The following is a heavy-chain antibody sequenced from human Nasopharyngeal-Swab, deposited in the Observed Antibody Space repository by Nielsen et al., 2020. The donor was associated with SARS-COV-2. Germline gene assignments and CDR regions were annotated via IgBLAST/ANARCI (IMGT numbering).Heavy chain of an antibody. J-gene: IGHJ6*02. CDR1: GFTFSSYG. D-gene: IGHD3-16*01. Sequence: GESLKISCAASGFTFSSYGMHWVRQAPGKGPEWVAVISYDGSNKYYADSVKGRFTISRDNSKNTLYLQMNSLRAEDTAVYYCAKSRVGGPYYYYGMDVWGQGTTVAVSS. CDR3: AKSRVGGPYYYYGMDV. V-gene: IGHV3-30*18. CDR2: ISYDGSNK.